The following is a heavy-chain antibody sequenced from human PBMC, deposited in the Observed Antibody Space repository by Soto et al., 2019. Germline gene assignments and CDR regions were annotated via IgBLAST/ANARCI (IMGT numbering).Heavy chain of an antibody. CDR1: GFTFSSYA. CDR2: ISYDGSNK. V-gene: IGHV3-30-3*01. D-gene: IGHD3-22*01. CDR3: ARTPRAIPMIVVDYWYFDL. Sequence: QVQLVESGGGVVQPGRSLRLSCAASGFTFSSYAMHWVRQAPGKGLEWVAVISYDGSNKYYADSVKGRFTISRDNSKNTLYLQMNSLRAEDTAVYYCARTPRAIPMIVVDYWYFDLWGRGTLVTVSS. J-gene: IGHJ2*01.